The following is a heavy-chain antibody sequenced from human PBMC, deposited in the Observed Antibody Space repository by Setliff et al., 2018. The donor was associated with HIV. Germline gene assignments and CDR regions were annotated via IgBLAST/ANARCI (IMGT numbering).Heavy chain of an antibody. CDR1: GGTFSTFSSSA. Sequence: GASVKVSCKASGGTFSTFSSSAISWVRQAPGQGLEWMGGAIPIFGTPKYPQKFQGRVTITADDSTTTAYMELSRLKPDDTAIYYCATALTANWNYEPHFDYWGQGSLVTVSS. D-gene: IGHD1-7*01. J-gene: IGHJ4*02. V-gene: IGHV1-69*13. CDR2: AIPIFGTP. CDR3: ATALTANWNYEPHFDY.